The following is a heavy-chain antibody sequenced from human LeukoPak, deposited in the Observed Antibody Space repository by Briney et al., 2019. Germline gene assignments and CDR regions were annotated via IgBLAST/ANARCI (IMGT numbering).Heavy chain of an antibody. V-gene: IGHV1-46*01. CDR3: ARVAVVPAALTQDYYYYYGMDV. D-gene: IGHD2-2*01. J-gene: IGHJ6*02. Sequence: ASVKVSCKASGYTFTSYYMHWVRQAPGQGLDWMGIINPSGGSTSYAQKFQGRVTMTRDTSTSTVYMELSSLRSEDTAVYYCARVAVVPAALTQDYYYYYGMDVWGQGTTVTVSS. CDR2: INPSGGST. CDR1: GYTFTSYY.